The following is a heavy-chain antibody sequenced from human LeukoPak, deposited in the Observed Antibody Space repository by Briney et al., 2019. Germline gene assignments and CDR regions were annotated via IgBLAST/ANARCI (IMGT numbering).Heavy chain of an antibody. Sequence: SETLSLTCTVSGGSISSYYWTWIRQPPGKGLEWIGYIYYTGSTNYNPSLKSRVTISVDTSKNQFSLKLSAVTAADTAVYYCARASGYAEVEYWGQGTLVTVSS. CDR1: GGSISSYY. CDR2: IYYTGST. CDR3: ARASGYAEVEY. V-gene: IGHV4-59*01. D-gene: IGHD5-12*01. J-gene: IGHJ4*02.